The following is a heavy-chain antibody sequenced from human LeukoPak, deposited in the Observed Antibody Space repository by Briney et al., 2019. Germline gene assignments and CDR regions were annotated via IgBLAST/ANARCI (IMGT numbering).Heavy chain of an antibody. CDR1: GGSISSYY. Sequence: PSETLSLTCTVSGGSISSYYWSWIRQPPGKGLEWIGYIYYSGSTNYNPSLKSRVTISVDTSKNQFSLKLSSVPAADTAVYYCARSGSGWANWFDPWGQGTLVTVSS. CDR2: IYYSGST. CDR3: ARSGSGWANWFDP. J-gene: IGHJ5*02. V-gene: IGHV4-59*08. D-gene: IGHD6-19*01.